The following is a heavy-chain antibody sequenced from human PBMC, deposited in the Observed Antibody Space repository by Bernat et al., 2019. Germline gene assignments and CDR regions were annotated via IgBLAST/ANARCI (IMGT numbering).Heavy chain of an antibody. D-gene: IGHD2-21*02. CDR1: GYTVTSYG. J-gene: IGHJ1*01. V-gene: IGHV1-18*01. CDR2: ISAYNGNT. CDR3: AGVPSDGGNSGPAYFQH. Sequence: QVQLVQAGAEVKKPGASVKVSGNASGYTVTSYGISWVRQAPGQGREWMGWISAYNGNTNNAQKPQGRVTMTTDTSTSTAYMELRSLRSDDTAVDYCAGVPSDGGNSGPAYFQHWGQGTLVTVSS.